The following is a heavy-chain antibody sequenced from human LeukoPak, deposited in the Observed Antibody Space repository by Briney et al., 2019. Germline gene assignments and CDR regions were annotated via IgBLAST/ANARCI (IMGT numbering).Heavy chain of an antibody. J-gene: IGHJ5*02. CDR3: AKPLMRDRWFGES. D-gene: IGHD3-10*01. V-gene: IGHV3-30*02. CDR2: IRYDGNDK. CDR1: EFTFSYYG. Sequence: GGSLRLSCAASEFTFSYYGIHWVRQAPGKGLEWVAFIRYDGNDKYYAKSVKGRFTISRDTSRNTVSLQMNSLRLEDTAIYYCAKPLMRDRWFGESWGQGTLVTVSS.